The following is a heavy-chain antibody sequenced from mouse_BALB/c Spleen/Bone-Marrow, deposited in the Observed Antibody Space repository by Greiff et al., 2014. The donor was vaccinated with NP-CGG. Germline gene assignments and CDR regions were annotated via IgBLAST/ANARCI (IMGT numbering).Heavy chain of an antibody. CDR2: INLSTGYT. J-gene: IGHJ2*01. V-gene: IGHV1-7*01. Sequence: LEESGAELAKPGASVKMSCKASGYTFTNYWMHWVKQRPGQGLEWIGYINLSTGYTEYNQKFKDKATLTTDKSSSTAYMQLSSLTSEDSAVYYCARDDYDDYWGQGTTLTVSS. D-gene: IGHD2-4*01. CDR3: ARDDYDDY. CDR1: GYTFTNYW.